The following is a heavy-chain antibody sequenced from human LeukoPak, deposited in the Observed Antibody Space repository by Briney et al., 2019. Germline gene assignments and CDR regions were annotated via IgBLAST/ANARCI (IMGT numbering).Heavy chain of an antibody. CDR3: ATLGYCSSTSRYT. CDR2: INPNSGGT. D-gene: IGHD2-2*02. Sequence: GASVKVSCKASGYTFTGYYMHWVRQAPGQGLEWMGWINPNSGGTNYAQKFQGRVTMTRDTSISTAYMELSRLRSDDTAVYYCATLGYCSSTSRYTWGQGTLVTVSS. V-gene: IGHV1-2*02. J-gene: IGHJ4*02. CDR1: GYTFTGYY.